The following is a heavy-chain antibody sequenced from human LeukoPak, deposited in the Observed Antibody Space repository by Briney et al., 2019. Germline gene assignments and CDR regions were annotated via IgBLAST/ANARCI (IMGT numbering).Heavy chain of an antibody. CDR1: GFTFSSYE. J-gene: IGHJ4*02. CDR3: ARVPLYSSGWYADIDY. Sequence: GGSLRLSCAASGFTFSSYEMNWVRRAPGKGLEWVSYISSSGSTIYYADSVKGRFTISRDNAKNSLYLQMNSLRAEDTAVYYCARVPLYSSGWYADIDYWGQGTLVTVSS. V-gene: IGHV3-48*03. CDR2: ISSSGSTI. D-gene: IGHD6-19*01.